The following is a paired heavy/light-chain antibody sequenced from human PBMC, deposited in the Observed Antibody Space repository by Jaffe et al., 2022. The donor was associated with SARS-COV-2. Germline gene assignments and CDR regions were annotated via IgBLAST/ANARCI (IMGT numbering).Heavy chain of an antibody. V-gene: IGHV3-30*04. CDR1: GFTFNAYA. Sequence: QVQMVESGGGVVQPGKSLRLSCVGSGFTFNAYALHWVRQAPGKGLEWLAVISYDGDTQYYADSVKGRFTISRDRSKDTLYLQMNSLRPEDTALYYCARDFGPVSRDDYYYMDVWGKGTTVTVSS. J-gene: IGHJ6*03. CDR2: ISYDGDTQ. CDR3: ARDFGPVSRDDYYYMDV. D-gene: IGHD4-17*01.
Light chain of an antibody. Sequence: DIVMSQSPDSLPVSLGERATINCKSSQNVLYRSNNKNYVAWYQQKVGQPPKLLFSWASTRESGVPDRFSGSGSGTDFTLTIDSLQAEDVAVYYCQQYYTTPITFGQGTRLEIK. CDR2: WAS. V-gene: IGKV4-1*01. J-gene: IGKJ5*01. CDR3: QQYYTTPIT. CDR1: QNVLYRSNNKNY.